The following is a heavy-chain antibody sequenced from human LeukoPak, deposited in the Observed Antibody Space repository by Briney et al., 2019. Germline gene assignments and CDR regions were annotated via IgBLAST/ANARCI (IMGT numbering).Heavy chain of an antibody. CDR1: GFTLSDYY. Sequence: GGSLRLSCAASGFTLSDYYMSWIRQAPGKGLEWVSYSSSSGSTIYYADSVKGRFAISRDNAKNSLYLQMNSLRAEDTTVYYCARRRDFIDYWGQGTLVTVSS. CDR2: SSSSGSTI. CDR3: ARRRDFIDY. D-gene: IGHD3/OR15-3a*01. J-gene: IGHJ4*02. V-gene: IGHV3-11*01.